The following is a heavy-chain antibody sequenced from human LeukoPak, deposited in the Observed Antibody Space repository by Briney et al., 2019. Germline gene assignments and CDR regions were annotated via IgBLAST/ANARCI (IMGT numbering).Heavy chain of an antibody. D-gene: IGHD4/OR15-4a*01. V-gene: IGHV3-23*01. CDR1: GFTFSSYC. Sequence: GGSLRLSCAASGFTFSSYCMSWVRQAPGKGLEWVSGLSGSGSSTDYADSVKGRFTVSRDNSKNTLFLQMNSLRAEDTAIYYCAKERDYGPADYWGQGTLVTVSS. J-gene: IGHJ4*02. CDR3: AKERDYGPADY. CDR2: LSGSGSST.